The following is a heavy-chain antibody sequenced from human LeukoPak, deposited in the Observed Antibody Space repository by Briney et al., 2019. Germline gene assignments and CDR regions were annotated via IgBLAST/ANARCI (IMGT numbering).Heavy chain of an antibody. J-gene: IGHJ4*02. CDR3: ARSQSQSGSYRYYFTY. CDR1: GVSVGSAGYY. Sequence: SETLSLTCSVSGVSVGSAGYYWTWIRQPPGKGLEWIGYMYYSGNSNYNPFLKSRVTMSLDPSKNRFSLKLSSVTAADTAVYYCARSQSQSGSYRYYFTYWGKGSLVTVSS. CDR2: MYYSGNS. V-gene: IGHV4-61*08. D-gene: IGHD1-26*01.